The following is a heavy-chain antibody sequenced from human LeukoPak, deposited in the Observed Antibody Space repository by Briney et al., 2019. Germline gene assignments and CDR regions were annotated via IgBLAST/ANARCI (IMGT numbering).Heavy chain of an antibody. V-gene: IGHV4-4*07. CDR1: GGSISSYY. D-gene: IGHD3-10*01. Sequence: PSETLSLTCTVSGGSISSYYWNWVRQPAGKGLEWIGQIYTSGSTNYNPSLKSRVTMSVDTSKKQFSLKLTSVSAADTAVYYCARSLWFGELYNWGQGTLVTVSS. CDR3: ARSLWFGELYN. J-gene: IGHJ4*02. CDR2: IYTSGST.